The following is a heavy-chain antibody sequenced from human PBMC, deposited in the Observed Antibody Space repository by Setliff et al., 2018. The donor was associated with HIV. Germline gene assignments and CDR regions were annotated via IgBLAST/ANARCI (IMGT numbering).Heavy chain of an antibody. J-gene: IGHJ4*02. CDR1: GVSIRGHF. CDR3: ARLIHTGLLYFDY. Sequence: PSETLSLTCIVSGVSIRGHFWGWIRQPPGKGLEWIGYIYTSGTTEYNPSLDSRVTMSVDTSRAQFSLNLRSVTAADTAPSFCARLIHTGLLYFDYWGLGMLVTVSS. V-gene: IGHV4-4*09. CDR2: IYTSGTT. D-gene: IGHD3-16*01.